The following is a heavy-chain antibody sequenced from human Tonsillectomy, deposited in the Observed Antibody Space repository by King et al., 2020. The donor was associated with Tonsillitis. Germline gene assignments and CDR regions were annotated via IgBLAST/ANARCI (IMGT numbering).Heavy chain of an antibody. CDR1: GFTFSNAW. CDR3: TTDIEDGSGRY. J-gene: IGHJ4*02. Sequence: VQLVESGGGLVKPGGSLRLSCAASGFTFSNAWMSWVRQAPGKGLEWVGRIKSKTDGGTTDYAAPVKGRFTISRDESKNTLYLQMNSLKTEDTAVYYCTTDIEDGSGRYWGQGTLVTVSS. CDR2: IKSKTDGGTT. D-gene: IGHD3-10*01. V-gene: IGHV3-15*01.